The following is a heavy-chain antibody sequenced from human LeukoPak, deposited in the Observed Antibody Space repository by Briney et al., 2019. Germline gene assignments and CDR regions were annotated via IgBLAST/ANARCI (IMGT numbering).Heavy chain of an antibody. D-gene: IGHD2-8*01. J-gene: IGHJ4*02. V-gene: IGHV4-30-2*01. CDR3: ARDYCTNGVCYYFDY. CDR1: GGSISSGGYS. CDR2: IYHSGST. Sequence: SETLSLTCAVSGGSISSGGYSWSWIRQPPGKGLEWIGYIYHSGSTYYNPSLKSRVTISVDRSKNQFSLKLSSVTAADTAVYYRARDYCTNGVCYYFDYWGQGTLVTVSS.